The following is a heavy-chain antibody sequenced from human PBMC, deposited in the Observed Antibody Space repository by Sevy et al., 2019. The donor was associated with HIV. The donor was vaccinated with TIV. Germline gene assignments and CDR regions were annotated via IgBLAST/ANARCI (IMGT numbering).Heavy chain of an antibody. Sequence: SETLSLTCTVSGGSISSGEYYWSWIRQPPGKGLEWIGYIYYSGTTYYNPSLKSPVTISVDMSKNQFSLKLSSVTAADTAVYFCARAAVENHGLDVWGQGTTVTVSS. D-gene: IGHD2-15*01. CDR1: GGSISSGEYY. CDR2: IYYSGTT. J-gene: IGHJ6*02. CDR3: ARAAVENHGLDV. V-gene: IGHV4-30-4*01.